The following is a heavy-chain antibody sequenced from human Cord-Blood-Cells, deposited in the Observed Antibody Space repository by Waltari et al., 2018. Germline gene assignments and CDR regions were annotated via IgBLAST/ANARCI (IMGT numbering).Heavy chain of an antibody. CDR2: IWYDGSNK. V-gene: IGHV3-33*01. D-gene: IGHD2-15*01. CDR1: GFTLRSLG. J-gene: IGHJ4*02. CDR3: AREGRIGVAATPAYFDY. Sequence: QVQLVESGGGVVQTGRSLRLSCEASGFTLRSLGMHWVGQATGQGLEWVAVIWYDGSNKYYADSVKGRFTITRDNSKNTLDLQMNSLRAEDTAVYYCAREGRIGVAATPAYFDYWGQGTLVTVAS.